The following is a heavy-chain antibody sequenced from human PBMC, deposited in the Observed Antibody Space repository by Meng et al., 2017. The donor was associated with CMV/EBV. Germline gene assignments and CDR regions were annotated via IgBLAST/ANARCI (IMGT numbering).Heavy chain of an antibody. CDR1: GGTFSSYA. Sequence: KVSCKAYGGTFSSYAISWVRQAPGQGLEWMGGIIPIFGTANYAQKFQGRVTITTDESTSTAYMELSSLRSEDTAVYYCARGESSEFDYWGQGTLVTVSS. J-gene: IGHJ4*02. V-gene: IGHV1-69*05. D-gene: IGHD6-25*01. CDR2: IIPIFGTA. CDR3: ARGESSEFDY.